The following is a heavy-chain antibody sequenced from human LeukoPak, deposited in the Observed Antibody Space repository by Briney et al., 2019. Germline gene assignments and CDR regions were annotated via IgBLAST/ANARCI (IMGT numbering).Heavy chain of an antibody. Sequence: PGGSLRLSSAASGFTFSKYVLSWVRQAPGKGLEWVSEISGIGDKTYYADSVKGRFTISRDNSKTTVNLQMNSLRVEDTAMYYCAKVFSYRGDDAFDIWGQGTMVTVSS. CDR3: AKVFSYRGDDAFDI. J-gene: IGHJ3*02. V-gene: IGHV3-23*01. CDR1: GFTFSKYV. CDR2: ISGIGDKT. D-gene: IGHD5-12*01.